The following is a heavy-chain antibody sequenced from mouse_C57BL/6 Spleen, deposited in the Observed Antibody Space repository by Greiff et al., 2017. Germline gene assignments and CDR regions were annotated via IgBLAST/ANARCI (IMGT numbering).Heavy chain of an antibody. V-gene: IGHV2-2*01. D-gene: IGHD2-1*01. CDR2: IWSGGGT. CDR3: ASCNYGFDV. CDR1: GFSFTSYG. Sequence: VHLQQSGPGLVQPSQSLYISCTASGFSFTSYGVHWVRQSPGKGLEWLGVIWSGGGTDYYAAFISRLSISKDNSKSHVFFKMNSLQADATAIYYCASCNYGFDVWGQGTTLTVSS. J-gene: IGHJ2*01.